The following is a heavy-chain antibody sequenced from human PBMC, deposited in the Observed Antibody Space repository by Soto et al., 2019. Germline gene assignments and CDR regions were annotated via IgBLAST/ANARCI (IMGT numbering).Heavy chain of an antibody. J-gene: IGHJ4*02. Sequence: SETLSLTCTVSGGSISSYYWSWIRQPPGKGLEWIGYYYYSGSTSYNPSLKSRVTISVDTSKNQFSLKLSSVTAADTAVYYCARVRRGVDFDYWGQGTLVTVSS. D-gene: IGHD3-3*01. CDR3: ARVRRGVDFDY. CDR2: YYYSGST. CDR1: GGSISSYY. V-gene: IGHV4-59*01.